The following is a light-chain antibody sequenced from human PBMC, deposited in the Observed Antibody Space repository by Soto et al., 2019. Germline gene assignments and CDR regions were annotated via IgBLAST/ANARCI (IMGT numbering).Light chain of an antibody. V-gene: IGKV4-1*01. CDR1: QSVLYSSNNKNN. J-gene: IGKJ1*01. CDR2: WAS. CDR3: QQSYSTPPT. Sequence: DIVMTQSPDSLAVSLGERATINCKSSQSVLYSSNNKNNLVWYQQKPGQPPKLLIYWASTRESGVPDRCSGSGAGTDFPLTISSLQAEDVAVYYCQQSYSTPPTFGQGTQVEIK.